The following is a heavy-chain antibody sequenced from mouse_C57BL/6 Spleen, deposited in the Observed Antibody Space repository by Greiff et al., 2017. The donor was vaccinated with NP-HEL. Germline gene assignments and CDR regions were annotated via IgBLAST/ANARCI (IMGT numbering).Heavy chain of an antibody. CDR1: GYTFTSYW. CDR3: ASRGDYDEGFAY. V-gene: IGHV1-64*01. CDR2: IHPNSGST. Sequence: VQLQQSGAELVKPGASVKLSCKASGYTFTSYWMHWVKQRPGQGLEWIGMIHPNSGSTNYNEKFKSKATLTVDKSSSTAYMQLSSLTSEDSAVYYCASRGDYDEGFAYWGQGTLVTVSA. D-gene: IGHD2-4*01. J-gene: IGHJ3*01.